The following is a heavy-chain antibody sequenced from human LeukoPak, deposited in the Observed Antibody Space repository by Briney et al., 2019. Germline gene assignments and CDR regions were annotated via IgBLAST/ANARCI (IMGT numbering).Heavy chain of an antibody. J-gene: IGHJ5*02. Sequence: PGGSLRLSYAASGFTFSSYAMSWIHQAPGKGLEWVSAISGSGGSTYYADSVKGRFTISRDNSKNTLYLQMNSLRAEDTAVYYCAKTMTTVYNWFDPWGQGTLVTVSS. CDR3: AKTMTTVYNWFDP. CDR2: ISGSGGST. V-gene: IGHV3-23*01. D-gene: IGHD4-11*01. CDR1: GFTFSSYA.